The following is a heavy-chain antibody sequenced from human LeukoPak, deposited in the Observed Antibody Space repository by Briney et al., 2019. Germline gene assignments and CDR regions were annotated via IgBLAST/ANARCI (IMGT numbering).Heavy chain of an antibody. CDR3: ARIHRYCSGGACYVLDN. CDR1: GGSVSGYY. V-gene: IGHV4-59*02. CDR2: VYYSGST. D-gene: IGHD2-15*01. Sequence: SETLSLTCVVSGGSVSGYYWGWIRQPPGRGLEWIGYVYYSGSTNYNPSFKSRITISVDTSRNQLSLQLSSVTAADTAVYYCARIHRYCSGGACYVLDNWGQGTLVAVSS. J-gene: IGHJ4*02.